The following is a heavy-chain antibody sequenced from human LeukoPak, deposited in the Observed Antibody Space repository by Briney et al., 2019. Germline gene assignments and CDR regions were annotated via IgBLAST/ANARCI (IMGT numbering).Heavy chain of an antibody. CDR2: IYTGGTT. Sequence: PSETLSLTCIVSVGSINNYYWSWIRQPAGKGLEWIGRIYTGGTTNYNPSLKSRVTISVDTSKNQFSLRLSSVTAADTAVYYCARDPNSALWGQGTLVTVSS. CDR3: ARDPNSAL. D-gene: IGHD4-23*01. V-gene: IGHV4-4*07. CDR1: VGSINNYY. J-gene: IGHJ4*02.